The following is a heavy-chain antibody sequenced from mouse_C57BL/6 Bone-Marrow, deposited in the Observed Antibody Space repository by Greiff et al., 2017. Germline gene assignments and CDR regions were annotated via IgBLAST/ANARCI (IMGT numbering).Heavy chain of an antibody. CDR3: ASGDCYGSGYRFAY. J-gene: IGHJ3*01. Sequence: VQLQQPGAELVRPGTSVKLSCKASGYTFTSYWMHWVKQRPGQGLEWIGVIDPSDSYTNYNQKFKGKATLTVDTSSSTAYMQLSSLTSEDSAVYDCASGDCYGSGYRFAYWGQGTLVTVSA. CDR2: IDPSDSYT. V-gene: IGHV1-59*01. D-gene: IGHD1-1*01. CDR1: GYTFTSYW.